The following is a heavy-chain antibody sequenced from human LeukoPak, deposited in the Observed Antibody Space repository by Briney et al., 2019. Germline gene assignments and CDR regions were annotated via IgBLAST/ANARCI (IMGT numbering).Heavy chain of an antibody. CDR2: IYYSGST. D-gene: IGHD1-26*01. V-gene: IGHV4-61*01. CDR1: GGSVNSGSYY. Sequence: PSETLSLTCTVSGGSVNSGSYYWNWIRQPPGKGLVWIGYIYYSGSTNYNPSLKSRVTISVDTSKNQFSPKLSSVTAADTAVYYCARAAYSGSYHSDYWGQGTLVTVSS. J-gene: IGHJ4*02. CDR3: ARAAYSGSYHSDY.